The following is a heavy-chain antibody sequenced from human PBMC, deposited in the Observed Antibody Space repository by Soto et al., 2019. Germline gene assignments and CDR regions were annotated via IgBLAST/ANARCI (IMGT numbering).Heavy chain of an antibody. CDR3: AKYFIGFWSGLDY. CDR2: ISGSGGST. D-gene: IGHD3-3*01. CDR1: GFTFSSYA. J-gene: IGHJ4*02. V-gene: IGHV3-23*01. Sequence: EVQLLESGGGLVQPGGSLRLSYAASGFTFSSYAMSWVRQAPGKGLEWVSAISGSGGSTYYADSVKGRFTISRDNSKNTLYLQMNSLRAEDTAVYYCAKYFIGFWSGLDYWGQGTLVTVSS.